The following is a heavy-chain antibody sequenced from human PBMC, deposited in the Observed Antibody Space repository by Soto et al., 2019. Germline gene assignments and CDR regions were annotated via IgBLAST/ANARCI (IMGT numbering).Heavy chain of an antibody. CDR3: AKDITNTWENRFDL. CDR1: GFSFSNYG. D-gene: IGHD3-10*01. J-gene: IGHJ5*02. V-gene: IGHV3-30*18. CDR2: ISYDGNNI. Sequence: PLVESGGGVVQPGRSLRLSCAGSGFSFSNYGMHWVRQAPGKGLEWLAAISYDGNNILYADSVQGRFTISRDNSKSTLYLEVNSLRTDDTGLYYCAKDITNTWENRFDLWGQGTLVTVSS.